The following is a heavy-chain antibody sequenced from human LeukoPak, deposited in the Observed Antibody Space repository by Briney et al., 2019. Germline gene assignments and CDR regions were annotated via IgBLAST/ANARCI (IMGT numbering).Heavy chain of an antibody. CDR2: IYYSGST. CDR3: ARQLGYCSSTSCYADKVDY. CDR1: GGSISSSSYY. V-gene: IGHV4-39*01. Sequence: SETLSLTCTVSGGSISSSSYYWGWIRQPPGKGLEWIGSIYYSGSTYYNPSLKSRVTLSVDTSKNQFSLNLSSVTAADTAVYYCARQLGYCSSTSCYADKVDYWGQGTLVTVSS. J-gene: IGHJ4*02. D-gene: IGHD2-2*01.